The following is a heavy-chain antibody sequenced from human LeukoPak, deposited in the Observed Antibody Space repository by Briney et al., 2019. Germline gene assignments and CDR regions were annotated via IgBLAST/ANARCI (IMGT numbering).Heavy chain of an antibody. V-gene: IGHV3-74*01. CDR2: INSDGSST. J-gene: IGHJ4*02. Sequence: PGGSLRLSCAASGFTFSSYWMHWVRQAPGKGLVRVSRINSDGSSTTYADSLKGRLTISRDNAKNTLYLQMNSLRDEDTAVYYCASSGSNSLYYFDSWGQGTLVTVSS. CDR3: ASSGSNSLYYFDS. CDR1: GFTFSSYW. D-gene: IGHD3-10*01.